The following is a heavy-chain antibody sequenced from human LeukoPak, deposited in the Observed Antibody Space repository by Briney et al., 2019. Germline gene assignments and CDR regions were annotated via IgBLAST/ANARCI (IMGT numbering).Heavy chain of an antibody. CDR2: IYYSGST. CDR3: ARQDGGYYYDSSGYYYVGDAFDI. J-gene: IGHJ3*02. CDR1: GGSISSSSYY. Sequence: SEALSLTCTVSGGSISSSSYYWGWIRQPPGKGLEWFGSIYYSGSTYYNPSLKSRVTISVDTSKNQFSLKLSSVTAADTAVYYCARQDGGYYYDSSGYYYVGDAFDIWGQGTMVTVSS. D-gene: IGHD3-22*01. V-gene: IGHV4-39*01.